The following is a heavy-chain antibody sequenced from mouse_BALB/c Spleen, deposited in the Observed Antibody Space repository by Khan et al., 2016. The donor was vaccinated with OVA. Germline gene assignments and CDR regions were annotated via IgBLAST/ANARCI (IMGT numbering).Heavy chain of an antibody. J-gene: IGHJ2*01. Sequence: MQLEESGPELVKPGASVKISCEASGYSFTGYFMNWVMQSHGQSLEWIGRINPHIGETFYNQKFKDKATLTVDESSSTAHMELRSLASEDSAVYYCTRIYRSDFDYWGQGTTLTVSS. CDR3: TRIYRSDFDY. D-gene: IGHD1-1*01. V-gene: IGHV1-20*02. CDR2: INPHIGET. CDR1: GYSFTGYF.